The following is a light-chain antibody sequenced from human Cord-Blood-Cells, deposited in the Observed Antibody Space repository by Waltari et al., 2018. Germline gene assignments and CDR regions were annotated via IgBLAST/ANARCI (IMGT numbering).Light chain of an antibody. CDR3: MQALQTLQTTLT. Sequence: ASISCRSSQSLLHSNGYNYLDWYLQKPGQSPQLLIYLGSNRASGVSDRFSGSGSGTDFTLKISRVEAEDVGVYYCMQALQTLQTTLTFGGGTKVEIK. J-gene: IGKJ4*01. CDR1: QSLLHSNGYNY. CDR2: LGS. V-gene: IGKV2-28*01.